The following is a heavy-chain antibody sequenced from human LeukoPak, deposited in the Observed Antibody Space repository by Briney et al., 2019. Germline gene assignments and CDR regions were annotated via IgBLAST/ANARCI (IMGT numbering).Heavy chain of an antibody. CDR1: RGSFSRYG. Sequence: SLVTVSYKASRGSFSRYGSKLVRQAPGPRREWMGVVILGFETADYAQKFQGRVTITADKSTSTAYMELSSLRSEDTAVYYCARAERYSGYSRGLCYFDYWGQGTLVTVSS. V-gene: IGHV1-69*06. J-gene: IGHJ4*02. CDR3: ARAERYSGYSRGLCYFDY. CDR2: VILGFETA. D-gene: IGHD5-12*01.